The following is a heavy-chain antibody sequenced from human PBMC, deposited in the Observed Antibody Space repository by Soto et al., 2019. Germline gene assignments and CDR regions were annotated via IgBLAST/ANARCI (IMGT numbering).Heavy chain of an antibody. D-gene: IGHD3-3*01. J-gene: IGHJ4*01. Sequence: QVQLQESGPGLVKPSETLSLTCTVSGGSISSYYCSWIRQPPGKGLAWIGSIYSSGSTHYNPSLNSRVTISLDTSKNQFSLTLSSVTAADTAVYYFARVGTIPGLAFDHWGHGTLVTVTS. CDR2: IYSSGST. CDR1: GGSISSYY. V-gene: IGHV4-59*01. CDR3: ARVGTIPGLAFDH.